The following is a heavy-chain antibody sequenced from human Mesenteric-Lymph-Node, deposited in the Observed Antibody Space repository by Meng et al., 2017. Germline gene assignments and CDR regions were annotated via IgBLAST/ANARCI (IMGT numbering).Heavy chain of an antibody. CDR2: ISGSGAFT. Sequence: GESLKISCAASGFTFSSYGMSWVRQAPGKGLEWVATISGSGAFTSNADSVKGRLTISRDNSKNMLYLQMNSLRAEDTAVYYCAKVLWTDYGGNSGVDYYYGMDVWGQGTTVTVSS. V-gene: IGHV3-23*01. CDR3: AKVLWTDYGGNSGVDYYYGMDV. J-gene: IGHJ6*02. CDR1: GFTFSSYG. D-gene: IGHD4-23*01.